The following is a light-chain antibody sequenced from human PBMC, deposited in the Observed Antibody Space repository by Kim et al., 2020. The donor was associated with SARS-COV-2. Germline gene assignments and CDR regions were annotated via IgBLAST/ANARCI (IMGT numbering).Light chain of an antibody. J-gene: IGLJ1*01. CDR1: SSNIGAGSD. CDR2: ANT. V-gene: IGLV1-40*01. CDR3: QSYDTSLSTYV. Sequence: RVAISCIGGSSNIGAGSDVHWYQHLPGAAPKLLIFANTNRPSGVPDRFSGSKSGTSASLVITGLQAEDEADYYCQSYDTSLSTYVFGSGTKVTVL.